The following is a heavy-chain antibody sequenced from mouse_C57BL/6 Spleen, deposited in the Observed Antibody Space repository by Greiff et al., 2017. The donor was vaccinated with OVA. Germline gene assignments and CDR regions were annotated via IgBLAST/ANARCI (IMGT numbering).Heavy chain of an antibody. J-gene: IGHJ4*01. CDR1: GYTFTSYD. CDR2: IYPRDGST. V-gene: IGHV1-85*01. Sequence: VQLQESGPELVKPGASVKLSCKASGYTFTSYDINWVKQRPGQGLEWIGWIYPRDGSTKYTEKFKGKATLTVDTSSSTAYMELHSLTSEDSAVYFGATMTTVVDAYAMDYWGQGTSVTVSS. D-gene: IGHD1-1*01. CDR3: ATMTTVVDAYAMDY.